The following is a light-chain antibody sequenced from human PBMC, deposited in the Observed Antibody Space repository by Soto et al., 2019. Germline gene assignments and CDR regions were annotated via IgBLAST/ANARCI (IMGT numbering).Light chain of an antibody. CDR2: DVS. V-gene: IGLV2-14*01. CDR1: SSDVGAYNS. J-gene: IGLJ1*01. CDR3: SSYTTSVTYD. Sequence: QSALTQPASVSGPPGQSITISCTGTSSDVGAYNSVSWYQQHPGKAPKLIIYDVSTRPSGISDRFSGSKSGNTASLTIYGLQAEDESHYYCSSYTTSVTYDFGTGTKVTVL.